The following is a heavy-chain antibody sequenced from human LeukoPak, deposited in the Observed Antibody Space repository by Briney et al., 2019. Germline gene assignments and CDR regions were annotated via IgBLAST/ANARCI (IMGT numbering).Heavy chain of an antibody. CDR3: AREGDYDSSGYFGEAFDY. CDR1: GFTFSDYY. CDR2: ISSSGSTI. Sequence: PGGSLRLSCAASGFTFSDYYMSWIRQAPGKGLEWVSYISSSGSTIYYADSVKGRFTISRDNAKDSLYLQMNSLRAEDTAVYYCAREGDYDSSGYFGEAFDYWGQGTLVTVSS. J-gene: IGHJ4*02. D-gene: IGHD3-22*01. V-gene: IGHV3-11*01.